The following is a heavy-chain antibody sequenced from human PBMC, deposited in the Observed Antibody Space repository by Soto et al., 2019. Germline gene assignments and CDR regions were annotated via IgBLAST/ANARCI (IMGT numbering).Heavy chain of an antibody. Sequence: PGGSLRLSCAASGFTVSSNYMSWVRQAPGKGLEWVSVIYSGGSTYYADSVKGRFTISRDNSKNTLHLQMNSLRAEDTAVYYCARDRGYYDSSGYFTRRTGLPYGVDVWGQGTTVTVPS. CDR3: ARDRGYYDSSGYFTRRTGLPYGVDV. D-gene: IGHD3-22*01. V-gene: IGHV3-53*01. CDR1: GFTVSSNY. J-gene: IGHJ6*02. CDR2: IYSGGST.